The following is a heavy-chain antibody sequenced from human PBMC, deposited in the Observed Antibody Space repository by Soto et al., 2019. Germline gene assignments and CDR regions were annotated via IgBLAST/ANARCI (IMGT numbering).Heavy chain of an antibody. CDR3: ALPKNTLGWYNF. D-gene: IGHD6-19*01. CDR2: INPNGGST. V-gene: IGHV1-46*01. CDR1: GYTFINYH. J-gene: IGHJ4*02. Sequence: QVQVVQSGAEVKKPGASVKVSCKTSGYTFINYHVHWVRQAPGQGLEWMEAINPNGGSTTYAQHLQGRITMTSDASTSTVYMDLSSLRSDDTAVYYCALPKNTLGWYNFWGQGSLVTVS.